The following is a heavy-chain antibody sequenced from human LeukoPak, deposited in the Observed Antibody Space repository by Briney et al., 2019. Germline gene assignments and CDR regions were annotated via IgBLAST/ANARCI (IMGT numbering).Heavy chain of an antibody. J-gene: IGHJ4*02. CDR3: AKAIFGVVIGDY. CDR1: GFTFSSYG. Sequence: PGGSLRLSCAASGFTFSSYGMSWVRQAPGKGLEWVSAISGSGGSTYYADSVKGRFTISRDNSKNTLYLQMNSLRAEDTAVYYCAKAIFGVVIGDYWGQGTLVTVSS. V-gene: IGHV3-23*01. D-gene: IGHD3-3*01. CDR2: ISGSGGST.